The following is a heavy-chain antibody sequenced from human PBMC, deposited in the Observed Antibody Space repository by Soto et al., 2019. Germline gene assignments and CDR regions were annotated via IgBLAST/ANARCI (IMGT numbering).Heavy chain of an antibody. CDR1: GFTFSSYS. V-gene: IGHV3-48*02. Sequence: GSLRLSCAASGFTFSSYSMNWVRQAPGKGLEWVSYISSSSSTIYYADSVKGRFTISRDNAKNSLYLQMNSLRDEDTAVYYCARDRNWNQNYYFDYWGQGTLVTVSS. CDR3: ARDRNWNQNYYFDY. J-gene: IGHJ4*02. D-gene: IGHD1-1*01. CDR2: ISSSSSTI.